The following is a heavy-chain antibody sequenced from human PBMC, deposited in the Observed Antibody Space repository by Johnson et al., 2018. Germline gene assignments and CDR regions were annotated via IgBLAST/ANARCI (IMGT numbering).Heavy chain of an antibody. V-gene: IGHV3-73*01. CDR1: GFTFSSYS. CDR3: TSYYYYDMDV. Sequence: VQLVQCGGGLVKPGGSLRLSCAASGFTFSSYSMNWVRQAPGKGLEWVGRIRSKANSYATAYAASVKGRCTISRDDSKNTAYLQMNRRKTEDKGGYYCTSYYYYDMDVWGKGTTVTVSS. CDR2: IRSKANSYAT. J-gene: IGHJ6*03.